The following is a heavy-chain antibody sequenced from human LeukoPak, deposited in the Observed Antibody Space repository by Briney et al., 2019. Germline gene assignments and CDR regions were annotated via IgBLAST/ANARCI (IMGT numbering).Heavy chain of an antibody. D-gene: IGHD1-1*01. CDR2: IRSKAYGGAT. J-gene: IGHJ4*02. CDR1: GFIFGDYA. CDR3: ARGRTTGDY. Sequence: GRSLRLSCTASGFIFGDYAMSWVRQAPGTGLEWVGFIRSKAYGGATEYAASVKGRFTISRDDSKSIAYLQMNSLKTEDTAVYYCARGRTTGDYWGQGTLVTVSS. V-gene: IGHV3-49*04.